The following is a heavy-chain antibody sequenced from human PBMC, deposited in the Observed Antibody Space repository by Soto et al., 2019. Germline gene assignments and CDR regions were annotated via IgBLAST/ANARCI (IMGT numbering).Heavy chain of an antibody. CDR1: GFTFSSYA. CDR3: AKGIPGIAVAGTKDFDY. Sequence: PGGSLRLSCAASGFTFSSYAMSWVRQAPGKGLEWVSAISGSGGSTYYADSVKGRFTISRDNSKNTLYLQMNSLRAEDTAVYYCAKGIPGIAVAGTKDFDYWGQGTLVTVSS. V-gene: IGHV3-23*01. D-gene: IGHD6-19*01. CDR2: ISGSGGST. J-gene: IGHJ4*02.